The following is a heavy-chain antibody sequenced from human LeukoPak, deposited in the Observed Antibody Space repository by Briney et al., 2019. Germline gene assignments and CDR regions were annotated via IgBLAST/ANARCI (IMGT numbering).Heavy chain of an antibody. J-gene: IGHJ5*02. CDR1: GGSFSGYY. D-gene: IGHD1-7*01. CDR2: INHSGST. V-gene: IGHV4-34*01. Sequence: SETLSLTCAVYGGSFSGYYWSWIRQAPGKGLEWIGEINHSGSTNYNPSLKSRVTISVDTSKNQFSLKLSSVTAADTAVYYCARAGETGTDNWFDPWGQGTLVTVSS. CDR3: ARAGETGTDNWFDP.